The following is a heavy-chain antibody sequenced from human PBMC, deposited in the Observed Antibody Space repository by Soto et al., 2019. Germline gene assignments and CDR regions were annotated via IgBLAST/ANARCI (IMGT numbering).Heavy chain of an antibody. D-gene: IGHD3-10*01. J-gene: IGHJ3*02. CDR1: GYTFTGYY. Sequence: ASVKVSCKASGYTFTGYYIHWVRQAPGQGLEWMGWVNPNSGGTNYAQNSQGRVIMTTDTSISTVHMELSRLRSDDTAVYYCARDSRYGSGSYDAFDTWGQGXMVT. CDR3: ARDSRYGSGSYDAFDT. V-gene: IGHV1-2*02. CDR2: VNPNSGGT.